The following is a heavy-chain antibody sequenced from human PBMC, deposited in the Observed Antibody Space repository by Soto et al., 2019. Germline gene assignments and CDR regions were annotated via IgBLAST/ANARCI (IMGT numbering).Heavy chain of an antibody. CDR3: ARARYYDWCFDL. Sequence: SETLSLTCTVSGGSINIAGHSLGWVRQSPGKGLEWIGYRYHSGSSYYNPSLQSRVTISVDRSKAQFYLTLTSVTAADTAVYFCARARYYDWCFDLWGLGASVTIFS. J-gene: IGHJ4*02. CDR2: RYHSGSS. CDR1: GGSINIAGHS. V-gene: IGHV4-30-2*06. D-gene: IGHD3-9*01.